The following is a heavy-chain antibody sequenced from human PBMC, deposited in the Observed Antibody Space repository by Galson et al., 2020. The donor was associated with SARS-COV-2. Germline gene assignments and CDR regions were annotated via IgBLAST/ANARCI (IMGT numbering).Heavy chain of an antibody. CDR2: ISWDGGST. J-gene: IGHJ6*03. V-gene: IGHV3-43D*03. Sequence: GESLKISCAASGFTFDDYAMHWVRQAPGKGLEWVSLISWDGGSTYYADSVKGRFTISRDNSKNSLYLQMNSLRAEDTALYYCAKDHGVANYYMDVWGKGTTVTVSS. CDR3: AKDHGVANYYMDV. CDR1: GFTFDDYA. D-gene: IGHD2-15*01.